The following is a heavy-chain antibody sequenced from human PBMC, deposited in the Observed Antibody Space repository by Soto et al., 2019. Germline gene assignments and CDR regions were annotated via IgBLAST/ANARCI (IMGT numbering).Heavy chain of an antibody. J-gene: IGHJ4*02. CDR2: IYHSGST. D-gene: IGHD1-1*01. CDR3: ARDHSKGTLEY. Sequence: PSETLSLTCAVYGGSFSGYYWGWIRQPPGRGLEWIGSIYHSGSTYYNPSLKSRVTISVDTSKNQFSLKLSSVTAAAAAVYYCARDHSKGTLEYWGQGTMVTVSS. CDR1: GGSFSGYY. V-gene: IGHV4-38-2*02.